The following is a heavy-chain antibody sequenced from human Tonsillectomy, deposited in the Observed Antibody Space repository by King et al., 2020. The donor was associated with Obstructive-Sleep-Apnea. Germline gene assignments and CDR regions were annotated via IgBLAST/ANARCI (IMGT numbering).Heavy chain of an antibody. Sequence: VQLVESGGGVVQPGRSLRLSCAASGFTFSKSAMHWVRQAPGKGLEWVAVISYDGTNKYYADSVKGRFTISRDNSKNTLYLQMNSLRAEDTAVYYCAGSRADYDILTGYNSHFAYWGQGTLVTVSS. CDR3: AGSRADYDILTGYNSHFAY. D-gene: IGHD3-9*01. J-gene: IGHJ4*02. V-gene: IGHV3-30*04. CDR1: GFTFSKSA. CDR2: ISYDGTNK.